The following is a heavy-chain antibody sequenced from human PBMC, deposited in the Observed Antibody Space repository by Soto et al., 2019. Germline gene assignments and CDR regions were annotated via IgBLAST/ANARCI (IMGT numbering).Heavy chain of an antibody. CDR2: IYYSGST. D-gene: IGHD2-8*01. Sequence: QLQLQESGPGLVKPSETLSLTCTVSGGSISSSSYYWGWIRQPPGKGLEWIGSIYYSGSTYYNPSLKRRVTIAVDTSKNQFSLKLSSVTAADTAVYYCARLSPDIVLMVYAPNWYFDLWGRGTLVTVSS. V-gene: IGHV4-39*01. CDR3: ARLSPDIVLMVYAPNWYFDL. CDR1: GGSISSSSYY. J-gene: IGHJ2*01.